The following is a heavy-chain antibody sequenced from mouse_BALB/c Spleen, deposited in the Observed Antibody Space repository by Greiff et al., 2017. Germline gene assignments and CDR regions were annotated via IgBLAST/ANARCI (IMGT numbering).Heavy chain of an antibody. J-gene: IGHJ3*01. CDR3: ARGVRTSGYYPFAY. Sequence: DVKLQESGPELVKPGASVKISCKASGYTFTDYNMHWVKQSHGKSLEWIGYIYPYNGGTGYNQKFKSKATLTVDNSSSTAYMELRSLTSEDSAVYYCARGVRTSGYYPFAYWGQGTLVTVSA. D-gene: IGHD2-3*01. CDR2: IYPYNGGT. CDR1: GYTFTDYN. V-gene: IGHV1S29*02.